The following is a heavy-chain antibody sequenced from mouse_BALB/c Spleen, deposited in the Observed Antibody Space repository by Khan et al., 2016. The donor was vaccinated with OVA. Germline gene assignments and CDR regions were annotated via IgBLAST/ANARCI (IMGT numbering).Heavy chain of an antibody. J-gene: IGHJ4*01. V-gene: IGHV2-6-5*01. CDR3: AKGVWSYFYALDY. CDR2: IWGGGTT. D-gene: IGHD2-10*02. Sequence: QVQLKQSGPGLVAPSQSLSITCSVSGFSLTDYDVSWIRQPPGKGLEWLGVIWGGGTTYYNSVLETRLSISKDNSKSRVFLKMNSLQTDDTAMYYCAKGVWSYFYALDYWGQGTSVTVSS. CDR1: GFSLTDYD.